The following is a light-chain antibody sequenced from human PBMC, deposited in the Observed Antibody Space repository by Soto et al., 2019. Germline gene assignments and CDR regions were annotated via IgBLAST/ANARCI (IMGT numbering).Light chain of an antibody. J-gene: IGKJ5*01. CDR2: YIS. V-gene: IGKV3D-15*01. Sequence: EIVRRQSQATLSVSPWETASLSCRASQSAGNFLAWYQQKPGQAPRLLIYYISTRATGIPARFSGSGSGTEFTLTINSLQSEDSAVYYCQQHNQWPITFGQGTRLEIK. CDR3: QQHNQWPIT. CDR1: QSAGNF.